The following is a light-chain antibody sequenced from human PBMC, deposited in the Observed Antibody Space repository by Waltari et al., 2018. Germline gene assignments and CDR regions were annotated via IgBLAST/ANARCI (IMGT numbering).Light chain of an antibody. CDR3: ISWDDRLNCPV. J-gene: IGLJ3*02. Sequence: QSVLTQPPSASGTPGQRVTISCSGRDSNIGSHTVNWYQQLPRSAPNLLVNSNTHGPSGVPDRFSGSKSATSASLAISGLQAEDEADYFCISWDDRLNCPVFGGGTKLTVL. V-gene: IGLV1-44*01. CDR1: DSNIGSHT. CDR2: SNT.